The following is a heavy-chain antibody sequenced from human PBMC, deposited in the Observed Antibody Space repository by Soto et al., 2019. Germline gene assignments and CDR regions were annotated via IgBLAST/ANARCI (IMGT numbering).Heavy chain of an antibody. D-gene: IGHD4-4*01. CDR1: GGSISSYY. V-gene: IGHV4-59*01. CDR3: ASTRVSTLHRYYYYYGMDV. CDR2: IYYSGST. J-gene: IGHJ6*02. Sequence: PSETLSLTCTVSGGSISSYYWSWIRQPPGKGLEWIGYIYYSGSTNYNPSLKSRVTISVDTSKNQFSLKLSSVTAADTAVYYCASTRVSTLHRYYYYYGMDVWGQGTKGTVYS.